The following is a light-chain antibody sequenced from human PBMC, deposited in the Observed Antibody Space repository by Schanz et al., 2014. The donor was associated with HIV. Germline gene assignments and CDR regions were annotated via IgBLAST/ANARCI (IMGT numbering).Light chain of an antibody. V-gene: IGLV2-8*01. CDR3: SSYTSSSTYV. Sequence: QSALTQPPSASGSPGQSVTISCTGTTSDIGNHDFVSWYQQHPGKAPKLMIYDVTKRPSAVPDRFSGSKSDNTASLTISGLQADDEADYYCSSYTSSSTYVFGTGTKLTVL. J-gene: IGLJ1*01. CDR1: TSDIGNHDF. CDR2: DVT.